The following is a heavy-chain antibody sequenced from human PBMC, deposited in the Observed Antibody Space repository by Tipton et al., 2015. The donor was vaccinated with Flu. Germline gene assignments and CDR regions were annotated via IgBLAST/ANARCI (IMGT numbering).Heavy chain of an antibody. J-gene: IGHJ5*02. CDR1: GDSIRSYY. V-gene: IGHV4-4*07. D-gene: IGHD3-22*01. CDR3: ARDSGYYSTWFDP. CDR2: IYSSGST. Sequence: LRLSCTVSGDSIRSYYWSWIRQPAGKGLEWIGRIYSSGSTNYNPSLKSRVTMSVDMSKNQFSLKLSSVTAADTALYYCARDSGYYSTWFDPWGRGTLVTVSS.